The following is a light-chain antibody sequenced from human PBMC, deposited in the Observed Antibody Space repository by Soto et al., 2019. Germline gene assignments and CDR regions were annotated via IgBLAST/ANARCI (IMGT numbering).Light chain of an antibody. CDR1: RSNIGINA. CDR3: AAWDDSLNGLV. J-gene: IGLJ2*01. V-gene: IGLV1-44*01. CDR2: ANN. Sequence: QSVLTQPPSVSGTPGQRVSISCSGSRSNIGINAVDWYHQLPGTAPKVLIYANNQRPSGVPDRFSGSKSGTSASLAINGLQSDDVAHYYCAAWDDSLNGLVFGGGTKLTVL.